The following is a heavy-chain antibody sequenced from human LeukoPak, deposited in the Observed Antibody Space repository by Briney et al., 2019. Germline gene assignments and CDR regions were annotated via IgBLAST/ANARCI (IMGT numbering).Heavy chain of an antibody. V-gene: IGHV3-30*02. J-gene: IGHJ4*02. Sequence: GGSLRLSCAASGFIFSTYGMYWVRQAPGRGLEWVAFIRHDGSIKNYADSVKGRSTISRDNSKNTLYLQMNSLRAEDTAVYYCAKDSLADIDYWGQGTLVTVSS. D-gene: IGHD3-16*01. CDR3: AKDSLADIDY. CDR1: GFIFSTYG. CDR2: IRHDGSIK.